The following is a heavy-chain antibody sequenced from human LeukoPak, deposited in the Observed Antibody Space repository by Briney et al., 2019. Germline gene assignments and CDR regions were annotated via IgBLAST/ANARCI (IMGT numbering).Heavy chain of an antibody. CDR1: GFTFDDYA. D-gene: IGHD5-24*01. CDR2: ISWNSGSI. Sequence: GRSLRLSCAASGFTFDDYAMHWVRQAPGKGLGWVSGISWNSGSIGYADSVKGRFTISRDNAKNSLYLQMNSLRAEDTAVYYCARSPHAFDIWGQGTMVTVSS. J-gene: IGHJ3*02. V-gene: IGHV3-9*01. CDR3: ARSPHAFDI.